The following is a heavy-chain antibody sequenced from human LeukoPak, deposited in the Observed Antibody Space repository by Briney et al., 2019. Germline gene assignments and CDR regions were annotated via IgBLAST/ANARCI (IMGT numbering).Heavy chain of an antibody. CDR1: GFTFNGYD. D-gene: IGHD3-16*01. V-gene: IGHV3-13*01. CDR2: IDTAGDS. Sequence: GGSLRLSCAASGFTFNGYDIHWVRQATGKGLEWVSGIDTAGDSHYLGSVKGRFTFSRENAKNSVYLQMNSLRAGDTAVYYCARWSSRGGFDYWGQGTLVTVSS. CDR3: ARWSSRGGFDY. J-gene: IGHJ4*02.